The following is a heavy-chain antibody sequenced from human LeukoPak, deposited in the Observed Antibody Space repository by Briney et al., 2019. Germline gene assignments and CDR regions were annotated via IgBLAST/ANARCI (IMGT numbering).Heavy chain of an antibody. CDR3: ARGGSRTYYDYIWASSGAHDI. J-gene: IGHJ3*02. V-gene: IGHV1-18*01. CDR1: GYTFTSYG. Sequence: VASVKVSCKASGYTFTSYGISWVRQAPGQGLEWMGWISAYNGNTNYAQKLQGRVTMTTDTSTSTAYMELRSLRSDDTAVYYCARGGSRTYYDYIWASSGAHDIWGQGTMVTVSS. CDR2: ISAYNGNT. D-gene: IGHD3-16*01.